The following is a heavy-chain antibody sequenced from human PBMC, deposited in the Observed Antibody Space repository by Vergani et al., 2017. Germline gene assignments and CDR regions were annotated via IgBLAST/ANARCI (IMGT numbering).Heavy chain of an antibody. V-gene: IGHV4-30-2*01. CDR3: AGTTVTLPPDAFDI. D-gene: IGHD4-17*01. CDR2: IYHSGST. CDR1: GGSISSGGYS. Sequence: QLQLQESGSGLVKPSQTLSLTCAVSGGSISSGGYSWSWIRQPPGKGLEWIGYIYHSGSTYYNPSLKSRVTMSVDRAKNQFSLKLSSVTAADTAVYYCAGTTVTLPPDAFDIWGQGTMVTVSS. J-gene: IGHJ3*02.